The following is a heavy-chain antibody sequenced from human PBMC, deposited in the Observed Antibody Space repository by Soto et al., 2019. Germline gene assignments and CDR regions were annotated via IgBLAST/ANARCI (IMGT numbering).Heavy chain of an antibody. CDR1: GFSLSDNRMT. CDR2: ILSSDEK. D-gene: IGHD1-26*01. CDR3: ARMWAVSTDGFDP. J-gene: IGHJ5*02. V-gene: IGHV2-26*01. Sequence: QVTLKESGPVLVKPTETLTLTCTVSGFSLSDNRMTVSWIRQPPGKALEWLAHILSSDEKSYSTSLKSRLTISKDTSKSQVVLTMTNMDPGDTATYYCARMWAVSTDGFDPWGQGTLVTVSS.